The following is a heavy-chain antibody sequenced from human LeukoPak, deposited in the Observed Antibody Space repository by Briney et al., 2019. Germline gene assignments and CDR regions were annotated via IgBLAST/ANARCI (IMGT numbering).Heavy chain of an antibody. CDR2: IKSKTDGGTT. D-gene: IGHD6-13*01. CDR1: GFTFSSYA. Sequence: GGSLRLSCAASGFTFSSYAMSWVRQAPGKGLEWVGRIKSKTDGGTTDYAAPVKGRFTISRDDSKNTLYLQMNSLKTEDTAVYYCTTFLYSSSPALDYWGQGTLVTVSS. V-gene: IGHV3-15*01. J-gene: IGHJ4*02. CDR3: TTFLYSSSPALDY.